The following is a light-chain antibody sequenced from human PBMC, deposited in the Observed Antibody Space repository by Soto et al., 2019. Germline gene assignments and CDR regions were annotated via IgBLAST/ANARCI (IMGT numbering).Light chain of an antibody. V-gene: IGKV3-11*01. Sequence: EVVLTQSPATLSLSPGERATLSCRASQSVSSLLAWYQQKPGQAPRLLIYDALNRATGIPARFSGSGSGTDFTLTISSLEPEDFAVYYCQQRSIWPLTFGGGTKVEIK. J-gene: IGKJ4*01. CDR3: QQRSIWPLT. CDR1: QSVSSL. CDR2: DAL.